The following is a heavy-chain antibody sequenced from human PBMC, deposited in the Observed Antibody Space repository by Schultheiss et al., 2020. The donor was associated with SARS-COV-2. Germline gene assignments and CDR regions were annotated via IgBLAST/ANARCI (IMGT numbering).Heavy chain of an antibody. D-gene: IGHD3-22*01. CDR3: ARDLWHDSSGYYYYGMDV. CDR1: GGSISSYY. Sequence: SETLSLTCTVSGGSISSYYWSWIRQPPGKGLEWIGRIYHSGSTYYNPSLKSRVTISVDTSKNQFSLKLSSVTAADTAVYYCARDLWHDSSGYYYYGMDVWGQGTTVTVSS. V-gene: IGHV4-59*01. CDR2: IYHSGST. J-gene: IGHJ6*02.